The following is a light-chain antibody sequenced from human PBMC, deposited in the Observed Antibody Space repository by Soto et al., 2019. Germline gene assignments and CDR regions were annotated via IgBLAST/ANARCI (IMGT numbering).Light chain of an antibody. Sequence: QYVLTQPPSASGSTGQSVAISCTGTSSDVGGYNYVSWYQQHPGKAPKLMIYEVNKRPSGVPDRFSGSKSGNTASLTVSGLQAEDEADYYCSSYAGSSNVFGTGTKVTV. CDR2: EVN. CDR1: SSDVGGYNY. J-gene: IGLJ1*01. CDR3: SSYAGSSNV. V-gene: IGLV2-8*01.